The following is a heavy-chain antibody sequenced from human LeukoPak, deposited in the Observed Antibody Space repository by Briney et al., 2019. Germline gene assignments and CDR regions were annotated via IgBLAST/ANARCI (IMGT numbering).Heavy chain of an antibody. J-gene: IGHJ4*02. CDR2: ISGSGGGT. CDR3: AKVIEGGGWYTGPFDY. D-gene: IGHD6-19*01. Sequence: GGSLRLSCAASGLTFSSYAMSWVRQAPGKGLEWVSGISGSGGGTYYADSVKGRFTISRDNSRNTLYLQMNSLRAEDTAVYYCAKVIEGGGWYTGPFDYWGQGTLVTVSS. V-gene: IGHV3-23*01. CDR1: GLTFSSYA.